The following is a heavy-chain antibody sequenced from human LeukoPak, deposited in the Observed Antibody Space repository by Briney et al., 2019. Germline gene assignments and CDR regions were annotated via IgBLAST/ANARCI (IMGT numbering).Heavy chain of an antibody. CDR3: AKGLHSGY. D-gene: IGHD3-10*01. CDR1: GFTFSSYG. Sequence: GGSLRLSCAASGFTFSSYGMHWVRQAPGKGLEWVAVISYDGSNKYYADSVKGRFTISRDNSKNTLYLQMNSLRAEDTAVYYCAKGLHSGYWGQGTLVTVSS. CDR2: ISYDGSNK. J-gene: IGHJ4*02. V-gene: IGHV3-30*18.